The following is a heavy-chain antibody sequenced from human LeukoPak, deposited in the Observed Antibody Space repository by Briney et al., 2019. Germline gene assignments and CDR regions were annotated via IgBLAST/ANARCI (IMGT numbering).Heavy chain of an antibody. CDR3: ASQIGIAAAGRFEDY. J-gene: IGHJ4*02. D-gene: IGHD6-13*01. CDR1: GFTFSSYA. Sequence: GGSLRLSCAASGFTFSSYAMHWVRQAPGKGLEWVAVISYDGSNKYYADSVKGRFTISRDNSKSTLYLQMNSLRAEDTAVYYCASQIGIAAAGRFEDYWGQGTLVTVSS. V-gene: IGHV3-30-3*01. CDR2: ISYDGSNK.